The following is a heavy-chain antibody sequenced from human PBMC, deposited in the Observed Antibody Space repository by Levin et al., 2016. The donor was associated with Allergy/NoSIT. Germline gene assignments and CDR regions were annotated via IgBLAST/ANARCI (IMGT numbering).Heavy chain of an antibody. CDR2: INTNTGNP. Sequence: WVRQAPGQGLEWMGWINTNTGNPTYAQGFTGRFVFSLDTSVSTAYLQISSLKAEDTAVYYCARVSYLGDIDYWGQGTLVTVSS. J-gene: IGHJ4*02. CDR3: ARVSYLGDIDY. D-gene: IGHD1-26*01. V-gene: IGHV7-4-1*02.